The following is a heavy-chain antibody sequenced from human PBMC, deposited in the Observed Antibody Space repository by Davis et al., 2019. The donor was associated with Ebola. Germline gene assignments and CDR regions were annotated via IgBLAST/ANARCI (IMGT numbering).Heavy chain of an antibody. CDR3: ARGGAVAGP. J-gene: IGHJ5*02. Sequence: MPSETLSLTCAVPGGAIRSSNWRSRLRPPPGKWLAWFWEIYHSGSTYYNPSLKSRVTMSVDTSKNQFSLKLSSVTAADTAVYYCARGGAVAGPWGQGTLVTVSS. V-gene: IGHV4-4*02. CDR1: GGAIRSSNW. CDR2: IYHSGST. D-gene: IGHD6-19*01.